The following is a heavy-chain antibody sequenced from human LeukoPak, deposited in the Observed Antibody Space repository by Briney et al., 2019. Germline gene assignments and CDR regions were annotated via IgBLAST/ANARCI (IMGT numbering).Heavy chain of an antibody. CDR1: GYTFTSYD. CDR2: IIPIFGTA. V-gene: IGHV1-69*13. D-gene: IGHD3-22*01. CDR3: ARDPNYYDSSGYYDY. Sequence: SVKVSCKASGYTFTSYDINWVRQATGQGLEWMGGIIPIFGTANYAQKFQGRVTITADESTSTAYMELSSLRSEDTAVYYCARDPNYYDSSGYYDYWGQGTLVTVSS. J-gene: IGHJ4*02.